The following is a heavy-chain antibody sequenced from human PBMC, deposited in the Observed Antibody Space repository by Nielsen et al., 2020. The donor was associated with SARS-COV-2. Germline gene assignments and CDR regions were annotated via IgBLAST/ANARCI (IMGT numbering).Heavy chain of an antibody. Sequence: GESLKISCAASGFTFSSYAMHWVRQAPGKGLEWVAVISYDGSNKYYADSVKGRFTISRDNSKNTLYLQMNSLRAEDTAVYYCAKVKVRGVINDAFDIWGQGTMVTVSS. CDR2: ISYDGSNK. V-gene: IGHV3-30*04. D-gene: IGHD3-10*01. CDR1: GFTFSSYA. CDR3: AKVKVRGVINDAFDI. J-gene: IGHJ3*02.